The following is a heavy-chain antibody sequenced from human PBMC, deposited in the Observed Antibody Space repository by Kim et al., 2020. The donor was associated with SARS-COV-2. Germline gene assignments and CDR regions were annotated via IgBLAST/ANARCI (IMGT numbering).Heavy chain of an antibody. V-gene: IGHV1-2*06. Sequence: ASVKVSCKASGYTFNDYYVHWVRQAPGQGLEWMGRVYPLTGGTNYAQNFQGRVTMTWDTSINTAYMEMSRLKSDDIAVYYCARGVAAGATKFDSWGQGTLVTVSS. CDR3: ARGVAAGATKFDS. CDR1: GYTFNDYY. CDR2: VYPLTGGT. J-gene: IGHJ4*02. D-gene: IGHD1-1*01.